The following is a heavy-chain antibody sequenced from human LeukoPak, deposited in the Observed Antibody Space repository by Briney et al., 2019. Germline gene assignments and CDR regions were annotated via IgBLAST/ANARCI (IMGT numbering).Heavy chain of an antibody. CDR1: GFTFSSYS. CDR2: ISSSSSYV. CDR3: ARDRITIYGGVDY. V-gene: IGHV3-21*01. J-gene: IGHJ4*02. Sequence: GGSLRLSCAASGFTFSSYSMNWVRQAPGKGLEWVSSISSSSSYVYYADSVKGRFTISRDNAKNSLYLQMNSLRAEDTAVYYCARDRITIYGGVDYWGQGTLVTVSS. D-gene: IGHD3-3*01.